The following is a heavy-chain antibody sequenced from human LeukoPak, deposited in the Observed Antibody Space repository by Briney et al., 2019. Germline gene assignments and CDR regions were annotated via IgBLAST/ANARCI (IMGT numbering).Heavy chain of an antibody. Sequence: PGESWEISCQGSGYSFTSYWISWVRQTPGKGLEWMGSIDPSESNTNYSPSFQGHVTISVDKSISTAYLQWSSLKASDTALYYCVRVTRTLIIVDSWGQGTLDPVFS. CDR3: VRVTRTLIIVDS. CDR2: IDPSESNT. V-gene: IGHV5-10-1*01. J-gene: IGHJ4*02. D-gene: IGHD2-21*02. CDR1: GYSFTSYW.